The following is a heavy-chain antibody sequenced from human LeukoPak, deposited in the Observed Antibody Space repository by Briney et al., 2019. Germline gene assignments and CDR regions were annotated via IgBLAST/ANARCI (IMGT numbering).Heavy chain of an antibody. CDR3: ARARYETRIWPKSRYDYYHYMDV. CDR1: GYTFTSYV. J-gene: IGHJ6*03. CDR2: INAGNGNT. D-gene: IGHD2-15*01. V-gene: IGHV1-3*03. Sequence: ASVKVSCKASGYTFTSYVIHWVRQAPGQRLEWMGWINAGNGNTKYSQEFQDRVTITRDTSASTVYMELSSLRSGDMAVYYCARARYETRIWPKSRYDYYHYMDVWGKGTTVTISS.